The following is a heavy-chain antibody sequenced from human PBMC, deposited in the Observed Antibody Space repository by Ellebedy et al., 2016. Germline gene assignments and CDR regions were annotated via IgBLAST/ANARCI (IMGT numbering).Heavy chain of an antibody. CDR3: YYGHYSGF. Sequence: GESLKISXTASGLNFNTFFMSWVRQAPGKGLEWVATISGAGYTTFFADSVKGRFTISRDNSRYTLYLQMDSLTAADTAVYYCYYGHYSGFWGQGTLVTVSS. D-gene: IGHD4-17*01. CDR2: ISGAGYTT. J-gene: IGHJ4*02. V-gene: IGHV3-23*01. CDR1: GLNFNTFF.